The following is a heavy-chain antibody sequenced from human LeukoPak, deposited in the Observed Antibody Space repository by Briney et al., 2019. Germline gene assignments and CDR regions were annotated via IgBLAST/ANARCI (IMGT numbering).Heavy chain of an antibody. V-gene: IGHV1-8*01. Sequence: GASVKVSCKASGYTFTSYDINWVRQATGQGLEWMGWMNPNSGNAGYAQKFQGRVTMTRNTSISTAYMELSSLRSEDTAVYYCARRRPIAAAGTGWFDPWGQGTLVTVSS. J-gene: IGHJ5*02. D-gene: IGHD6-13*01. CDR2: MNPNSGNA. CDR3: ARRRPIAAAGTGWFDP. CDR1: GYTFTSYD.